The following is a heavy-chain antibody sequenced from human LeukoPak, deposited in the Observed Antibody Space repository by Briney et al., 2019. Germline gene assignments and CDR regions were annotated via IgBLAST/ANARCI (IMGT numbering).Heavy chain of an antibody. V-gene: IGHV4-39*07. Sequence: PSETLSLTCTVSGGSISSSSYYWGWIRQPPGKGLEWIGSIYYSGSTYYNPSLKSRVTISVDTSKNQFSLKLSSVTAADTAVYYRARGGVNLGAIFDPWGQGTLVTVSS. J-gene: IGHJ5*02. CDR1: GGSISSSSYY. D-gene: IGHD3-3*01. CDR2: IYYSGST. CDR3: ARGGVNLGAIFDP.